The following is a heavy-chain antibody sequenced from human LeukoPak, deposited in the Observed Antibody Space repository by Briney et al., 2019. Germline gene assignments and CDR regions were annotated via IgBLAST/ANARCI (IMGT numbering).Heavy chain of an antibody. V-gene: IGHV3-21*01. CDR1: GFTFSSYS. CDR3: ARDRAIILFGAFYM. D-gene: IGHD3-3*01. Sequence: GGSLRLSCAASGFTFSSYSMNWVRQTPGKGLEWVSSISSRGNYIYYADSVKGRFTISRDNAKNSLYLQMNSLRAEDTAVYYCARDRAIILFGAFYMWGQGTMVTVSS. CDR2: ISSRGNYI. J-gene: IGHJ3*02.